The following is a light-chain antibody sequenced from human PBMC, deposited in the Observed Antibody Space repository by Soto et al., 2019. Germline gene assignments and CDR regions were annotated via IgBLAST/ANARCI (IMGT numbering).Light chain of an antibody. J-gene: IGKJ4*01. V-gene: IGKV4-1*01. Sequence: DIVMTQSPDSLAVSLGERATINSKCSRRVVYKSNNKNHLAWYQQKPGQPPQLIIYWASTRESGVPERFSGSGSGTDFTLTISSLEAEDVAFYWCQQYFDVPFTFGGGTKVDIK. CDR3: QQYFDVPFT. CDR2: WAS. CDR1: RRVVYKSNNKNH.